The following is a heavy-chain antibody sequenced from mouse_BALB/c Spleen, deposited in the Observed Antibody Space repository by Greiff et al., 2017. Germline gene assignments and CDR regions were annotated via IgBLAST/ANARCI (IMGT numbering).Heavy chain of an antibody. CDR3: ARGGNYYWYFDV. CDR2: IYPGNVNT. Sequence: QVQLQQSGPELVKPGASVRISCKASGYTFTSYYIHWVKQRPGQGLEWIGWIYPGNVNTKYNEKFKGKATLTADKSSSTAYMQLSSLTSEDSAVYFCARGGNYYWYFDVWGAGTTVTVSS. V-gene: IGHV1S56*01. J-gene: IGHJ1*01. CDR1: GYTFTSYY. D-gene: IGHD2-1*01.